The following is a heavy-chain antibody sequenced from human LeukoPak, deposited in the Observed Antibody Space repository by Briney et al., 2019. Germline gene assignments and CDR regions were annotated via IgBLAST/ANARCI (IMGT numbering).Heavy chain of an antibody. V-gene: IGHV3-11*01. Sequence: MAGGSLRLSCAASGFTFSDYYMSWIRQAPGKGLEWVSYITSSGSTIYYADSVKGRFTISRDNAKNSLYLQMNSLRAEDTAVYYCAREVGATTDWFDPWGQGTLVTVSS. J-gene: IGHJ5*02. CDR3: AREVGATTDWFDP. D-gene: IGHD1-26*01. CDR2: ITSSGSTI. CDR1: GFTFSDYY.